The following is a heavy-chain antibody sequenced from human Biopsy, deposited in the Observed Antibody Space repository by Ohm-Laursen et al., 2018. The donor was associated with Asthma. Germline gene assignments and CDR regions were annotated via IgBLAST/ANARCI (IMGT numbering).Heavy chain of an antibody. CDR3: ARIPRRSGSYFVDY. D-gene: IGHD3-22*01. Sequence: TLSLTWTVSGDSITSGGCCWNWIRQHPGKGLEWIGYIHHSGTSYFNPSLKSRVSFSRDTSKNQFSLRLGSVTASDTAMYYCARIPRRSGSYFVDYWGQGTLVTVSS. V-gene: IGHV4-31*02. J-gene: IGHJ4*02. CDR2: IHHSGTS. CDR1: GDSITSGGCC.